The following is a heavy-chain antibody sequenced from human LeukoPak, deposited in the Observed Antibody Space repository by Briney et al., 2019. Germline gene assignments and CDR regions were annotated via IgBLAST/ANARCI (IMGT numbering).Heavy chain of an antibody. CDR2: ISSSSYI. D-gene: IGHD6-19*01. J-gene: IGHJ4*02. CDR1: GFTFSSYS. V-gene: IGHV3-21*01. Sequence: GGSLRLSCAASGFTFSSYSMNWVRQAPGKGLEWVSSISSSSYIYYADSVKGRFTISRDNAKNSLYLQMNSLRAEDTAVYYCARDPVGVRYSSGPGAKFDYWGQGTLVTVSS. CDR3: ARDPVGVRYSSGPGAKFDY.